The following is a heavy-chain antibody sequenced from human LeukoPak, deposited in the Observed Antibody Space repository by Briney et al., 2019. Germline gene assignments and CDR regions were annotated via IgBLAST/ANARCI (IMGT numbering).Heavy chain of an antibody. J-gene: IGHJ4*02. V-gene: IGHV3-7*01. CDR1: GFTFSIYW. CDR2: IKQDGSEK. D-gene: IGHD2-2*01. CDR3: ARESVPAAISDYGY. Sequence: GGSLRLSCAASGFTFSIYWMSWVRQAPGKGLEWVANIKQDGSEKYYVDSVKGRFTISRDNAKNSLYLQMNSLRAEDTAVYYCARESVPAAISDYGYWGQGTLVTVSS.